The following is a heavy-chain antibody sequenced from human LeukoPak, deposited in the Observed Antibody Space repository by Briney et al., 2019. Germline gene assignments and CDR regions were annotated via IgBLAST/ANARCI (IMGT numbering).Heavy chain of an antibody. D-gene: IGHD3-3*02. CDR2: LYSGSDT. J-gene: IGHJ2*01. Sequence: GGSLRLSCAASGFTVSTNYMNWVRRAPGKGLEWVSILYSGSDTYYADSVEGRFIISRDSSKNTLSLQMNDLRAEDTAVNYCARVGDHFHWYLDLWGRGTLVTVSS. CDR1: GFTVSTNY. V-gene: IGHV3-53*01. CDR3: ARVGDHFHWYLDL.